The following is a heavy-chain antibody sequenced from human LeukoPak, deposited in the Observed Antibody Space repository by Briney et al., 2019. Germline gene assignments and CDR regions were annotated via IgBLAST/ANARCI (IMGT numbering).Heavy chain of an antibody. CDR3: AREVGSWNYFTRPYYMDV. V-gene: IGHV3-21*01. Sequence: PGGSLRLSCAASGFTFSSYSMNWVRQAPGKGLEWVSSISSSSSYIYYADSVKGRFTIPRDNAKNSLYLQMNSLRAEDTAVYYCAREVGSWNYFTRPYYMDVWGKGTTVTVSS. CDR1: GFTFSSYS. D-gene: IGHD1-7*01. CDR2: ISSSSSYI. J-gene: IGHJ6*03.